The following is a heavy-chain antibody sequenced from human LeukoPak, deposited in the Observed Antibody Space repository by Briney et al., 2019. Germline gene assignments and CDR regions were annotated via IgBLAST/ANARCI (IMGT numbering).Heavy chain of an antibody. CDR3: ARSQWLVPQDY. J-gene: IGHJ4*02. Sequence: SETLSLTCAVYGGSFSGYYWSWIRQPPGKGLEWIGEINHSGSTNYNPSLKSRVTISVDTSKNHFSLNLSSVTAADTAVYYCARSQWLVPQDYWGQGTLVTVSS. CDR2: INHSGST. D-gene: IGHD6-19*01. CDR1: GGSFSGYY. V-gene: IGHV4-34*01.